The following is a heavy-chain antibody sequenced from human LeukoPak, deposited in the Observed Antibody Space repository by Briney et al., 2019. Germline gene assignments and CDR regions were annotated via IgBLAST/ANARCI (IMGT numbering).Heavy chain of an antibody. Sequence: PSETLSLTCTVSGGSISRGGHHWSWIRRPPGKGLEWIGYIFHSGNTNYNPSLKSRVTISVDGSKNQFSLKLSSVTAADTAVYYCARNYGGDIWGQGTMVTVSS. D-gene: IGHD4-17*01. CDR3: ARNYGGDI. CDR1: GGSISRGGHH. V-gene: IGHV4-30-2*02. CDR2: IFHSGNT. J-gene: IGHJ3*02.